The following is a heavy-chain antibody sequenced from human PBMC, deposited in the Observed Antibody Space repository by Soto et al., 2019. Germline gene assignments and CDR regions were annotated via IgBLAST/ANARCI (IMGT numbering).Heavy chain of an antibody. J-gene: IGHJ4*01. CDR1: GFSFSDYA. CDR3: AKRSPYSSGWYSPIFDY. Sequence: GSLRLSCAASGFSFSDYAMSWVRQAPGKGLEWVSVISESGGSTHYADSVRGRFTVSRDNSKNSLPLRMNSLRDEDTAVYFCAKRSPYSSGWYSPIFDYWGQGALVTVSS. V-gene: IGHV3-23*01. D-gene: IGHD6-13*01. CDR2: ISESGGST.